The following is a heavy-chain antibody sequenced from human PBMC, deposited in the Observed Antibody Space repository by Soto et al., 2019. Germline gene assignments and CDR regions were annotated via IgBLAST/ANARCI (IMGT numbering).Heavy chain of an antibody. D-gene: IGHD3-3*01. Sequence: GGSLRLSCAASGFTFSSYSMNWVRQAPGKGLEWVSSISSSSSYIYYADSVKGRFTISRDNAKNSLYLQMNSLRAEDTAVYYCARDMGSPRVLRFLEWPGGEENWFDPWGQGTLVTVSS. CDR2: ISSSSSYI. CDR1: GFTFSSYS. V-gene: IGHV3-21*01. J-gene: IGHJ5*02. CDR3: ARDMGSPRVLRFLEWPGGEENWFDP.